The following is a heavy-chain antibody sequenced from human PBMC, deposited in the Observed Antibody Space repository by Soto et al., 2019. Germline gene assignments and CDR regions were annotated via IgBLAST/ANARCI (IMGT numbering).Heavy chain of an antibody. CDR1: GYTFTNYG. CDR3: ARGKGRMAGNDIPSFDV. CDR2: ISTYGGNT. D-gene: IGHD3-9*01. J-gene: IGHJ3*01. V-gene: IGHV1-18*04. Sequence: QVQMGQSGAEVKKPGASVKVSCRASGYTFTNYGVIWVRRAPGQGREWLGLISTYGGNTNYAPRLQDRVPLTIDTSASTADLELRCLKSDDTAVYYCARGKGRMAGNDIPSFDVWGQGTMVTVS.